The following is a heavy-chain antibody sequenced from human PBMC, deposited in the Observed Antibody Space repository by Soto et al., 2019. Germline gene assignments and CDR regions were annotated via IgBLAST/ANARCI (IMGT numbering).Heavy chain of an antibody. Sequence: EVQLLESGGGLVQPGGSLRLSCAASGFTFSSYAMSWVRQAPGKGLEWVSAISGSGGSTYYADSVKGRFTISRDNSKNPRYLKMNGLRAENTAVYYGAKGGVRGVIPWFPPGGQGPLFTVSS. CDR1: GFTFSSYA. D-gene: IGHD3-10*01. CDR3: AKGGVRGVIPWFPP. J-gene: IGHJ5*02. V-gene: IGHV3-23*01. CDR2: ISGSGGST.